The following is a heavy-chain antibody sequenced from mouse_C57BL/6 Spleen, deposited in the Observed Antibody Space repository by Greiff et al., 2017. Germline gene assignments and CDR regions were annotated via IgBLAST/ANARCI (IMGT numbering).Heavy chain of an antibody. J-gene: IGHJ4*01. Sequence: EVKLMESGGGLVKPGGSLKLSCAASGFTFSDYGMHWVRQAPEKGLEWVAYISSGSSTIYYADTVKGRFTISRDNAKTTLVLQMTSLRSEDTAMYYCARGGYSNYNYAMDYWGQGTSVTVSS. CDR2: ISSGSSTI. CDR1: GFTFSDYG. CDR3: ARGGYSNYNYAMDY. V-gene: IGHV5-17*01. D-gene: IGHD2-5*01.